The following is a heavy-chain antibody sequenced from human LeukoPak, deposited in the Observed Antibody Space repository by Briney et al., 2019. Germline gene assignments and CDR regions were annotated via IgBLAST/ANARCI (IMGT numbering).Heavy chain of an antibody. CDR3: ARSSWTTAAGTLDY. D-gene: IGHD6-13*01. CDR2: IYYSGST. J-gene: IGHJ4*02. V-gene: IGHV4-39*01. CDR1: GGSISSSSYY. Sequence: SETLSLTCTVSGGSISSSSYYWGWIRQPPGKGLEWIGSIYYSGSTYYNPSLKSRVTISVDTSKNQFSLKLSSVTAAVTAVYYCARSSWTTAAGTLDYWGQGTLVTVSS.